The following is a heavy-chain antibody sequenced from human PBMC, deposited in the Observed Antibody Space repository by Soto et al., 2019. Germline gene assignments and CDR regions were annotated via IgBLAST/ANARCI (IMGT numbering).Heavy chain of an antibody. CDR2: FDPEDGET. CDR1: GYTLTELS. J-gene: IGHJ5*02. CDR3: ATESFGSRAIAVAHRGWFDP. D-gene: IGHD6-19*01. Sequence: GASVKVSCKVSGYTLTELSMHWVRQAPGKGLEWMGGFDPEDGETIYAQKFQGRVTMTEDTSTDTAYMELSSLRSEDTAVYYCATESFGSRAIAVAHRGWFDPWGQGTLVTSPQ. V-gene: IGHV1-24*01.